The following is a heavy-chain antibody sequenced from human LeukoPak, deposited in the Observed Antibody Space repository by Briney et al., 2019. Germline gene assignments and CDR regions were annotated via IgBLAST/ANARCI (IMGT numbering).Heavy chain of an antibody. J-gene: IGHJ6*02. CDR2: ISWDGGST. CDR3: ARDQLRYYYGMDV. V-gene: IGHV3-43D*03. CDR1: GFTFDDYA. Sequence: GGSLRLSCAASGFTFDDYAMHWVRQAPGKGLEWVSLISWDGGSTYYADSVKGRFTISRDNSKNSLYLQMNSLRAEDTALYYCARDQLRYYYGMDVWAKGPRSPSP. D-gene: IGHD2-2*01.